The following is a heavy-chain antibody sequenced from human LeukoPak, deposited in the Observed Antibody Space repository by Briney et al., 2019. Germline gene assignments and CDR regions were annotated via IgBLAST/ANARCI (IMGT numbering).Heavy chain of an antibody. CDR2: INHSGST. J-gene: IGHJ4*02. Sequence: SETLSLTCAVYGGSFSGYYWSWIRQPPGKGLEWIGEINHSGSTNYNPFLKSRVTISVDTSKNQFSLKLSSVTAADTAVYYCASQLKGYSYGWRIDYWGQGTLVTVSS. CDR1: GGSFSGYY. D-gene: IGHD5-18*01. V-gene: IGHV4-34*01. CDR3: ASQLKGYSYGWRIDY.